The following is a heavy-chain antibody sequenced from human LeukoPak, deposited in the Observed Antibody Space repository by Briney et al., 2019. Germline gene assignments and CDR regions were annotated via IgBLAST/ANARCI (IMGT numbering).Heavy chain of an antibody. D-gene: IGHD3-22*01. CDR3: ARVTGYIVEDYFDY. CDR1: GGAISSYY. Sequence: SETLSLTCAVSGGAISSYYWGWIRQPPGEGLEWIGYIYYSGSTNYNPSLKSRVTISVDTSKNQFSLRLSSVTAADTAVYYCARVTGYIVEDYFDYWGQGTLVTVSS. J-gene: IGHJ4*02. V-gene: IGHV4-59*01. CDR2: IYYSGST.